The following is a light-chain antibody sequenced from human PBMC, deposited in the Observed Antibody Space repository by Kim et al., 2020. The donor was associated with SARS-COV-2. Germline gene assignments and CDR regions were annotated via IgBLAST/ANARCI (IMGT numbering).Light chain of an antibody. V-gene: IGKV1-9*01. CDR3: HQLNTYPLT. J-gene: IGKJ4*01. CDR1: QGINSY. CDR2: AAS. Sequence: ASFGDRVTITCRASQGINSYLAWYQQKSGKAPKLLMYAASTLQSGVPLRFSGSGSGTEFTLTINSLQSEDFATYYCHQLNTYPLTFGGGTKVDIK.